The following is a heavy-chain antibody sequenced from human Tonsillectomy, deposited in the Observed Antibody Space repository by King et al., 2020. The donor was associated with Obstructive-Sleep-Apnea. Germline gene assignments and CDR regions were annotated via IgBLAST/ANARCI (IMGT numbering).Heavy chain of an antibody. D-gene: IGHD3-22*01. CDR1: GVSLSTPGVG. CDR2: IFWSDDK. J-gene: IGHJ4*02. V-gene: IGHV2-5*01. CDR3: VHSLENDSSDYPYYFDY. Sequence: TLKESGPTLLKPTQTLTLTCTFSGVSLSTPGVGVGWIRQPPGKALEWLALIFWSDDKRYSPSLKSRLTITKDTSKNQAVLTVTNMDPADTATYYCVHSLENDSSDYPYYFDYWGQGTLVTVSS.